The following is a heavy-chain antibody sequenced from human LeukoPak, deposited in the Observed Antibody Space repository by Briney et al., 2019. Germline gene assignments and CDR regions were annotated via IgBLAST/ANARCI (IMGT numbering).Heavy chain of an antibody. D-gene: IGHD3-22*01. CDR2: ISAYNGNT. CDR1: GYTFTSYA. V-gene: IGHV1-18*01. J-gene: IGHJ6*03. CDR3: ARRGGYYPYYYYYMDV. Sequence: ASVKVSCKASGYTFTSYAISWVRQAPGQGLEWMGWISAYNGNTNYAQKLQGRVTMTTDTSTSTAYMELRSLRSDDTAVYYCARRGGYYPYYYYYMDVWGKGTTVTVSS.